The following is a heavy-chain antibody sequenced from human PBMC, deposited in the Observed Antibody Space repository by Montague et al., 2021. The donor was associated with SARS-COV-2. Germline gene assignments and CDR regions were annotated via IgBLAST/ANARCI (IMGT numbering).Heavy chain of an antibody. Sequence: YRRLSCSASGFTFSNYWMSWVRQAPGKGLEWVANIQQDGSKKYYVDSVKGRFTISRDNAKKSLYLQMNSLRAEDTAAYYCARDLSGSQYLYYVDYWGQGTLVTVSS. V-gene: IGHV3-7*01. J-gene: IGHJ4*02. CDR2: IQQDGSKK. CDR1: GFTFSNYW. D-gene: IGHD3-3*01. CDR3: ARDLSGSQYLYYVDY.